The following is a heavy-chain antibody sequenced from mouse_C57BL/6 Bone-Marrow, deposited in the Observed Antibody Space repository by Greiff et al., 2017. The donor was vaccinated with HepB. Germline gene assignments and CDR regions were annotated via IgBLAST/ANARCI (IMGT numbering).Heavy chain of an antibody. CDR2: IRNKANGYTT. Sequence: EVQLVESGGGLVQPGGSLSLSCAASGFTFTDYYMSWVRQPPGKALEWLGFIRNKANGYTTEYSASVKGRFTISRDNSQSILYLQMNALRAEDSATYYCARTGYYVDYWGQGTTLTVSS. CDR3: ARTGYYVDY. D-gene: IGHD2-2*01. V-gene: IGHV7-3*01. CDR1: GFTFTDYY. J-gene: IGHJ2*01.